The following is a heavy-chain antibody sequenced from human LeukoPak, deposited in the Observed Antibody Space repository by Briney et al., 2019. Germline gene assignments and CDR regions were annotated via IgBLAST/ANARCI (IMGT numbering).Heavy chain of an antibody. D-gene: IGHD1-14*01. CDR1: GGSISSSSYY. CDR3: ARDGSGWFDP. V-gene: IGHV4-39*07. Sequence: PSETLSLTCTVSGGSISSSSYYWSWIRQPPGKGLEWIGSIYYSGSTYYNPSLKSRVTISVDTSKNQFSLKLSSVTAADTAVYYCARDGSGWFDPWGQGTLVTVSS. CDR2: IYYSGST. J-gene: IGHJ5*02.